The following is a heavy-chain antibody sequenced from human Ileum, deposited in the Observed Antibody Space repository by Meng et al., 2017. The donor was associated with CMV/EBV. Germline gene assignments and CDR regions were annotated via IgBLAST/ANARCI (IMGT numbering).Heavy chain of an antibody. CDR1: GDSVSSNIAA. Sequence: QVNMQQSGPGLGKPSQTLSLTCATSGDSVSSNIAAWNWIRQSPSRGLEWLGRTYYRSKWYSDSAISVRSRLSVSPDTSRNQFSLQLTSVTPEDTAVYYCARGSHGTTVSLFDSWGQGILVTVSS. CDR3: ARGSHGTTVSLFDS. CDR2: TYYRSKWYS. D-gene: IGHD1/OR15-1a*01. J-gene: IGHJ4*02. V-gene: IGHV6-1*01.